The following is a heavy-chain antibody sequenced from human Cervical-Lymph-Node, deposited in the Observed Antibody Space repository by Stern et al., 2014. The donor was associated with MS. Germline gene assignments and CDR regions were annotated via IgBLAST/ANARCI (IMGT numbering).Heavy chain of an antibody. J-gene: IGHJ4*02. D-gene: IGHD1-26*01. CDR2: IIPMSGIS. CDR1: GGTFSTYP. V-gene: IGHV1-69*09. CDR3: ARGRGSYLDQ. Sequence: VHLVESGAEVKKPGSAVTVSCKASGGTFSTYPISWVRQAPGQGLEWMGRIIPMSGISNDAQKFQGRVTITADRSTSTAYMELSSLRSEDTAVYYCARGRGSYLDQWGQGTLVIVSS.